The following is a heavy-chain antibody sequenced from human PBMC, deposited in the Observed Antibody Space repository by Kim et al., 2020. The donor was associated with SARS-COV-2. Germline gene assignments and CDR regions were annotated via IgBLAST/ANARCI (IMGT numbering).Heavy chain of an antibody. CDR3: ARDLYDYGDSSYYYGMDV. CDR2: TYYRSKWYN. Sequence: SQTLSLTCAISGDSVSSNSAAWNWIRQSPSRGLEWLGRTYYRSKWYNDYAVSVKSRITINPDTSKNQFSLQLNSVTPEDTAVYYCARDLYDYGDSSYYYGMDVWGQGTTVTVSS. CDR1: GDSVSSNSAA. V-gene: IGHV6-1*01. D-gene: IGHD4-17*01. J-gene: IGHJ6*02.